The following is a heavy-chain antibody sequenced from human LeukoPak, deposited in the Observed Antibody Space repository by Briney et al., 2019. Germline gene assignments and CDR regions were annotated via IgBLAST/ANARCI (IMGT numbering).Heavy chain of an antibody. Sequence: SETLSLTCTVSGGSISSYYWSWIRQPPGKGLEWIGYIYDSGGTNYNPSLKSRVPISVDTSKNQFSLKLSSVTAADTAVYYCARSLVLLWFGELLPTGAFDIWGQGTMVTVSS. CDR2: IYDSGGT. V-gene: IGHV4-59*12. J-gene: IGHJ3*02. D-gene: IGHD3-10*01. CDR3: ARSLVLLWFGELLPTGAFDI. CDR1: GGSISSYY.